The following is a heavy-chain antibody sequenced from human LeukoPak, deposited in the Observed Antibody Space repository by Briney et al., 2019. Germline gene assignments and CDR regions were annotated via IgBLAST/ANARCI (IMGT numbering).Heavy chain of an antibody. Sequence: SVKVSCKASGGTFSSYAISWVRQAPGQGLEWMGGIIPIFGTANYAQKFQGRVTITADESTSTAYMELSSLRSEDTAVYYCAREELQVYYFDYWGQGTLVTVSS. CDR1: GGTFSSYA. CDR2: IIPIFGTA. J-gene: IGHJ4*02. V-gene: IGHV1-69*13. D-gene: IGHD1-26*01. CDR3: AREELQVYYFDY.